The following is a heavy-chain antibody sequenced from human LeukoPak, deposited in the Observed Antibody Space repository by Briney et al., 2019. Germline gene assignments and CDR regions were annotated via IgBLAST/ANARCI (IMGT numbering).Heavy chain of an antibody. CDR2: ISSGSSYI. J-gene: IGHJ4*02. CDR1: GFTFSSYS. D-gene: IGHD6-19*01. Sequence: PGGSLRLSCAASGFTFSSYSMNWVRQAPGKGLEWVSSISSGSSYIYYADSVKGRFTISRDNAKNSLYLQMNSLRAEDTAVYYCARDGDSSGWFYFDYWGQGTLVTVSS. V-gene: IGHV3-21*01. CDR3: ARDGDSSGWFYFDY.